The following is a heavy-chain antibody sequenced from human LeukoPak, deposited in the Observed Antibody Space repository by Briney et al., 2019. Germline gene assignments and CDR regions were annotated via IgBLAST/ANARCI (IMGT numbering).Heavy chain of an antibody. Sequence: ASVKVSCKASGYTFTGYYMHWVRQAPGQGLEWMGWINPNSGGTNYAQKFQGRVTMTEDTSTDTAYMELSSLRSEDTAVYFCATGVIAVAGKDYWGQGTLVTVSS. CDR2: INPNSGGT. CDR3: ATGVIAVAGKDY. CDR1: GYTFTGYY. J-gene: IGHJ4*02. V-gene: IGHV1-2*02. D-gene: IGHD6-19*01.